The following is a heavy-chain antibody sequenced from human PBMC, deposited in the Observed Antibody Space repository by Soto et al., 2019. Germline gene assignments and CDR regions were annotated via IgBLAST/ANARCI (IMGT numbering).Heavy chain of an antibody. Sequence: QVQLQESGPGLVKPSETLSLTCTVSGGSISSYYWSWIRQPPGKGLEWIGYIYYSGSTNYNPSLRSRVTISVDAAKNQFSLKLSSVTAADTAVYYCARDGGSGGGEVAGDFDYWGQGTLVTVSS. D-gene: IGHD6-19*01. J-gene: IGHJ4*02. CDR3: ARDGGSGGGEVAGDFDY. CDR2: IYYSGST. CDR1: GGSISSYY. V-gene: IGHV4-59*01.